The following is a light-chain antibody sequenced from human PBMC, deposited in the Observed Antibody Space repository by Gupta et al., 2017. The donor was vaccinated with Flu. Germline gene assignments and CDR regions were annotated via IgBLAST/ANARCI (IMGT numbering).Light chain of an antibody. V-gene: IGKV1-39*01. CDR2: AAS. CDR3: QQSYSTRWT. J-gene: IGKJ1*01. Sequence: DIQMTPSPYSLSASVGDRVTITCRASQSISSYLNWYQQKPGKAPKLLIYAASSLQSGVPSRFSGSGSGTDFTLTISSLQPEDFATYYCQQSYSTRWTFGQGTKVEIK. CDR1: QSISSY.